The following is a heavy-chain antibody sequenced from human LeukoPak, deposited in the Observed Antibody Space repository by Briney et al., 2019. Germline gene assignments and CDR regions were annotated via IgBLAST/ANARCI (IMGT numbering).Heavy chain of an antibody. CDR1: GGSFSGYY. CDR2: INHSGGT. V-gene: IGHV4-34*01. J-gene: IGHJ4*02. CDR3: ARGRLLHY. Sequence: SETLSLTCAVFGGSFSGYYWSWIRQPPGKGLEWIGEINHSGGTNYNPSLKSRVTIPVDTSKNQFSLKLSSVTAADTAVYYCARGRLLHYWGQGTLVTVSS.